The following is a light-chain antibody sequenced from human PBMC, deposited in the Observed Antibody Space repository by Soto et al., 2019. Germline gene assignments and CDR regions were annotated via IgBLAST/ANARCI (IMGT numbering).Light chain of an antibody. CDR3: KQYGSSLST. V-gene: IGKV3-20*01. CDR1: QSVSSSY. Sequence: IVLTQSPGTLSLSPGERATLSCRASQSVSSSYLAWYQQKPGQAPRLLIYGTSSRATAIPDRFSGSGSGTDFTLTISRLEPEDFAVYYCKQYGSSLSTLGQGTKVDIK. J-gene: IGKJ1*01. CDR2: GTS.